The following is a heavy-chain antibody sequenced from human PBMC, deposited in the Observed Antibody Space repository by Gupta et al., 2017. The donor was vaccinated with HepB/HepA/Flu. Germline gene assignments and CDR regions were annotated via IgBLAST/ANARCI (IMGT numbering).Heavy chain of an antibody. J-gene: IGHJ4*02. CDR3: ARDGGGLDF. D-gene: IGHD3-16*01. V-gene: IGHV3-72*01. Sequence: SLRLSCAASGFTFSDHYIDWVRQAPGKGLEWVGRIRNKANSYTTEYATSVKGRFTVSRDDSKTSVYLHMNSLKTDDTAIYYCARDGGGLDFWGQGTLITVSS. CDR2: IRNKANSYTT. CDR1: GFTFSDHY.